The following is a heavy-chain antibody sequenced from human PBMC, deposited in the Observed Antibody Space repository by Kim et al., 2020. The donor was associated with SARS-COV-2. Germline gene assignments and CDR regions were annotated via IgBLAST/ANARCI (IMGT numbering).Heavy chain of an antibody. CDR1: GYTFTSYG. Sequence: ASVKVSCKASGYTFTSYGISWVRQAPGQGLEWMGWISAYNGNTNYAQKLQGRVTMTTDTSTSTAYMELRSLRSDDTAVYYCARDKDPAVAGTRDWFDPWGQGTLVTVSS. CDR3: ARDKDPAVAGTRDWFDP. V-gene: IGHV1-18*01. J-gene: IGHJ5*02. CDR2: ISAYNGNT. D-gene: IGHD6-19*01.